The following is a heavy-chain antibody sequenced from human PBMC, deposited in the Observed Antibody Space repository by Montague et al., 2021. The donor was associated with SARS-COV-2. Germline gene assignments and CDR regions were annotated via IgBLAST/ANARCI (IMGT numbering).Heavy chain of an antibody. CDR3: AMGAGYSGSWYLAFEI. CDR2: IYYSGST. V-gene: IGHV4-59*01. J-gene: IGHJ3*02. D-gene: IGHD6-13*01. CDR1: SGSISSYY. Sequence: SETLSLTCTVSSGSISSYYWCWIRQPPGKGLEWIGYIYYSGSTNYNPSLKSRVTISVDTSENKFSLKLSSVTAADTAVYYCAMGAGYSGSWYLAFEIWGQGTMVTVSA.